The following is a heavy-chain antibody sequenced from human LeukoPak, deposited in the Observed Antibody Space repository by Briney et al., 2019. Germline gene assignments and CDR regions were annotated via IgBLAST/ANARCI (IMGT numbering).Heavy chain of an antibody. CDR3: ARDLAVAGDYFDY. D-gene: IGHD6-19*01. CDR1: GYTFTGYY. Sequence: ASVKVSCKASGYTFTGYYMHWVRQAPGQGLEWMGWISAYNGNTNYAQKLQGRVTMTTDTSTSTAYMELRSLRSDDTAVYYCARDLAVAGDYFDYWGQGTLVTVSS. J-gene: IGHJ4*02. CDR2: ISAYNGNT. V-gene: IGHV1-18*04.